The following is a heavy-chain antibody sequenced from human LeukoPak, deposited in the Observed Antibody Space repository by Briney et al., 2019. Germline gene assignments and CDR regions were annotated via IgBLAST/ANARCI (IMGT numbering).Heavy chain of an antibody. D-gene: IGHD2-21*01. CDR1: DDSIKSYS. J-gene: IGHJ6*03. CDR2: IYMSGDT. Sequence: SETLSLTCTVSDDSIKSYSWSWIRLLAGERLEWIGLIYMSGDTSYNPSLKSRLDMSVDTSKDQVSLKLSSVTAADTAVYYCARVFAGFYMDVWGKGTTVIVSS. V-gene: IGHV4-4*07. CDR3: ARVFAGFYMDV.